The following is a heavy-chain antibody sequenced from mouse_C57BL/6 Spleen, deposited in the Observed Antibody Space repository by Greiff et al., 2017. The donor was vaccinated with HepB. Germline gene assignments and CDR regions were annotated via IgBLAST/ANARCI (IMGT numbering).Heavy chain of an antibody. V-gene: IGHV1-15*01. D-gene: IGHD2-4*01. CDR2: IDPETGGT. J-gene: IGHJ3*01. CDR3: TRSGGLRLFAY. CDR1: GYTFTDYE. Sequence: QVQLKESGAELVRPGASVTLSCKASGYTFTDYEMHWVKQTPVHGLEWIGAIDPETGGTAYNQKFKGKAILTADKSSSTAYMELRSLTSEDSAVYYCTRSGGLRLFAYWGQGTLVTVSA.